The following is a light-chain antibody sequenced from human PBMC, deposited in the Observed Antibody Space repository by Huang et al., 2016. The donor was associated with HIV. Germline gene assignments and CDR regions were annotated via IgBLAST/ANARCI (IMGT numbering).Light chain of an antibody. CDR1: QSLVSSDGNTY. CDR3: MQGTHWPGT. CDR2: QVS. J-gene: IGKJ1*01. Sequence: DVVMTQLPLSLPVALGQPASIFCKSSQSLVSSDGNTYLNWFQQRPGQPPRSLIYQVSNRDTGVPDRFSGSGSVTHFALRINRVEAEDVAIYYCMQGTHWPGTFGQGTKMEI. V-gene: IGKV2-30*01.